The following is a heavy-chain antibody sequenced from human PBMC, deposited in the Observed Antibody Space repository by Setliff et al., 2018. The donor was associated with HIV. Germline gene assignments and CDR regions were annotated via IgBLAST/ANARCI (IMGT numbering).Heavy chain of an antibody. D-gene: IGHD6-13*01. Sequence: HPGGSLRLSCAASGFTFRSYWMHWVRQGPGKGLVWVSRINTDGSTTSDADSVKGRFTISRDNAKNSLYLQMNSLRAEDTAVYYCARSSSSWDNPGWFDPWGQGTLVTVSS. CDR1: GFTFRSYW. CDR3: ARSSSSWDNPGWFDP. J-gene: IGHJ5*02. CDR2: INTDGSTT. V-gene: IGHV3-74*01.